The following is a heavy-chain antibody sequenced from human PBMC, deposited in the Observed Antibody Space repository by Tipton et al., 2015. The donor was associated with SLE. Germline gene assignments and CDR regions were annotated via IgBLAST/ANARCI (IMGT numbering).Heavy chain of an antibody. CDR3: ARGGVAAPGAGAFDI. CDR1: GDSVSSYS. D-gene: IGHD6-13*01. Sequence: TLSLTCTVSGDSVSSYSWSWIRQPPGKGLEWIGYIYHSGRAFYNVSLRSRVTMSVDTSKNQFSLKLRSVTAADTAVYYCARGGVAAPGAGAFDIWGQGTLVTVSS. V-gene: IGHV4-59*04. J-gene: IGHJ3*02. CDR2: IYHSGRA.